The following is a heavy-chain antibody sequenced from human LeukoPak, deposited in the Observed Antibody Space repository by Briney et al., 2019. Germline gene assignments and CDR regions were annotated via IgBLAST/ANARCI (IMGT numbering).Heavy chain of an antibody. Sequence: PGGSLRLSCAASGFTFTNFAMHWVRQAPGKGLEWVAVISYDGGNKYYADSVKGRFTVSRDNFKNMLDLQMNSLRADDTAVYYCARDISGSFSIDYWGQGTLVTVSS. CDR1: GFTFTNFA. D-gene: IGHD1-26*01. V-gene: IGHV3-30-3*01. J-gene: IGHJ4*02. CDR3: ARDISGSFSIDY. CDR2: ISYDGGNK.